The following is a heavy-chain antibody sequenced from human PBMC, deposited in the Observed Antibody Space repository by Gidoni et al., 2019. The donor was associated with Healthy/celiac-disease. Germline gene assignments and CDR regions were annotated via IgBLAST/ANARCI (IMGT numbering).Heavy chain of an antibody. Sequence: EVQLVESGGGLVKPGGSLRLSCAASGFTFSSYSMNLLRQAPGKGLECVSSISSSSSYIYYADSVKGRFTISRDNAKNSLYLQMNSLRAEDTAVYYCARAPPGICSSTSCSDGSYYYYGMDVWGQGTTVTVSS. CDR2: ISSSSSYI. D-gene: IGHD2-2*01. CDR1: GFTFSSYS. V-gene: IGHV3-21*01. J-gene: IGHJ6*02. CDR3: ARAPPGICSSTSCSDGSYYYYGMDV.